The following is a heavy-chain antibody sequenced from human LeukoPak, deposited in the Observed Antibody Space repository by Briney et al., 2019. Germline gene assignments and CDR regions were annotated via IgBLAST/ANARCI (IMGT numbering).Heavy chain of an antibody. Sequence: PSETLSLTCTVSGGSISSGSYYWSWIRQPAGKGLEWIGRIYTSGSTNYNPSLKSRVTISVDTSKNQFSLKLSSVTAADTAVYYCARRLGSSWPKTYAFDIWGQGTMVTVSS. D-gene: IGHD6-13*01. CDR2: IYTSGST. CDR1: GGSISSGSYY. J-gene: IGHJ3*02. V-gene: IGHV4-61*02. CDR3: ARRLGSSWPKTYAFDI.